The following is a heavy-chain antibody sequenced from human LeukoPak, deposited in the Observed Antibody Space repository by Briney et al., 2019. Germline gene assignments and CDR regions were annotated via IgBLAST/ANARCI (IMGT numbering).Heavy chain of an antibody. Sequence: PSETLSLTCTVSGGSISSSRYYWGWIRQPPGKGLECLGSIHYSGSTYYNPFLKSRVTVSVDTSENQFSLKLSSVAAADTAVYFCVRTRLSDHIVPAAERADDACDMWGQGTMVTVSS. CDR3: VRTRLSDHIVPAAERADDACDM. V-gene: IGHV4-39*07. J-gene: IGHJ3*02. CDR2: IHYSGST. CDR1: GGSISSSRYY. D-gene: IGHD2-2*01.